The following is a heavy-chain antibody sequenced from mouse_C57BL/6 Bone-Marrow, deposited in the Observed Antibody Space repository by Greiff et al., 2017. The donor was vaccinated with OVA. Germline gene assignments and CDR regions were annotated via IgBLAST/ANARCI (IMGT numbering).Heavy chain of an antibody. D-gene: IGHD1-1*02. CDR2: IHPNSGST. Sequence: VQLLESGPELVKPGASVKLSCKASGYTFTSYWMHWVKQRPGQGLEWIGMIHPNSGSTNYNEKFKSKATLTVDKSSSTAYMQLSSLTSEDSAVYYFARWYSGSGAYWGQGTTLTVSS. CDR3: ARWYSGSGAY. V-gene: IGHV1-64*01. CDR1: GYTFTSYW. J-gene: IGHJ2*01.